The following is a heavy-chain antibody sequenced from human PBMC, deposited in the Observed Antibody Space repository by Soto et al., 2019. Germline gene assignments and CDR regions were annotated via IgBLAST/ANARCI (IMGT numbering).Heavy chain of an antibody. Sequence: QVQLQESGPGLVKPSQTLSLTCTVSGGSISIGGYSWSWIRQHPGKGLECIGYIYYSGNTYYNPSLRGRVTMSVATSKNQFSLKLRAVTAADTAVYYCARTTPGIFWYLDLWGRGTLVTVSS. V-gene: IGHV4-31*03. CDR1: GGSISIGGYS. D-gene: IGHD1-1*01. J-gene: IGHJ2*01. CDR2: IYYSGNT. CDR3: ARTTPGIFWYLDL.